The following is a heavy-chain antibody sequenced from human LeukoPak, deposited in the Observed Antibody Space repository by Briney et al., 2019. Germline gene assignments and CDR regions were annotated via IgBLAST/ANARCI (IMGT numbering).Heavy chain of an antibody. J-gene: IGHJ4*02. CDR3: AREMYSSSWSYFDY. CDR1: GGSISSGSYY. CDR2: IYTSGST. Sequence: PSETLSLTCTVSGGSISSGSYYWSWIRQPAGKGLEWIGRIYTSGSTNYNPSLKSRVTMSVDTSKNQFSLKLSSVTAADTAVYYCAREMYSSSWSYFDYWGQGTLVTVSS. V-gene: IGHV4-61*02. D-gene: IGHD6-13*01.